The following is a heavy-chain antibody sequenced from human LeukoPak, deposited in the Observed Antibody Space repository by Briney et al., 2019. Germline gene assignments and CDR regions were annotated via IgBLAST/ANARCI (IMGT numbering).Heavy chain of an antibody. CDR2: INLYTGGT. Sequence: ASVKVSCKASGYTFTDSYMHWVRQAPGHGLEWMGWINLYTGGTDYAHKFQGRVTMTSDTSISTAYMELSRLRSDDTAIFYCARGRGMGFLKWLLLDSWGQGTLVTVSS. J-gene: IGHJ4*02. CDR1: GYTFTDSY. CDR3: ARGRGMGFLKWLLLDS. D-gene: IGHD3-3*01. V-gene: IGHV1-2*02.